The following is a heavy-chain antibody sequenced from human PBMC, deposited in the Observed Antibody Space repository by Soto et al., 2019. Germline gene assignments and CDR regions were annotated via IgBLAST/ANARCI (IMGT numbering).Heavy chain of an antibody. V-gene: IGHV1-18*01. CDR2: ISGYNGRT. CDR1: GYNFRNFG. CDR3: AREGYSSGFDPFDF. D-gene: IGHD5-18*01. Sequence: ASVKVSCKASGYNFRNFGITWVRQASGLGLEWLGWISGYNGRTSSARNFRDRVVLTTDTATNTAYMEPRSLTSDDTAIYYCAREGYSSGFDPFDFWGQGTKVTVSS. J-gene: IGHJ3*01.